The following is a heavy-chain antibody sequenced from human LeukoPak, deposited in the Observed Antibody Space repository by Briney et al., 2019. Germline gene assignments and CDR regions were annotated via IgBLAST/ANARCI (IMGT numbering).Heavy chain of an antibody. CDR3: ARVRGYDFWSGYPYYFDY. V-gene: IGHV4-4*07. CDR1: GGSISSYY. J-gene: IGHJ4*02. D-gene: IGHD3-3*01. CDR2: IYTSGST. Sequence: SETLSLTCTVSGGSISSYYWSWIRQPAGKGLEWIGRIYTSGSTNYNPSLKSRVTMSVDTSKNQFSLKLSSVTAADTAVYYCARVRGYDFWSGYPYYFDYWGQGALVTVSS.